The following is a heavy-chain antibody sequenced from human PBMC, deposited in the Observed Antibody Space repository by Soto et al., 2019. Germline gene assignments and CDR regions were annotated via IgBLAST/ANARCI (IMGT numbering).Heavy chain of an antibody. CDR3: ARDTCSSTSCYFRDYYYGMDV. D-gene: IGHD2-2*01. Sequence: SETLSLTCTVSGGSISSGDYYWSWIRQPPGKGLEWIGYIYYSGSTYYNPSLKSRVTISVDTSKNQFSLKLSSVTAAETAVYYCARDTCSSTSCYFRDYYYGMDVWGQGTTVTVSS. V-gene: IGHV4-30-4*01. CDR1: GGSISSGDYY. CDR2: IYYSGST. J-gene: IGHJ6*02.